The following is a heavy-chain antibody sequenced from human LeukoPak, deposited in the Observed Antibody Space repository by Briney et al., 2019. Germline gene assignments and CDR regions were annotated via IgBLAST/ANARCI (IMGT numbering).Heavy chain of an antibody. D-gene: IGHD3-22*01. V-gene: IGHV3-21*01. CDR2: ISSSSSYI. Sequence: PGGSLRLSCAASGFSFSNFGMNWVRQAPGKGLEWVSSISSSSSYIYYADSVKGRFTISRDNAKNSLYLQMNSLRAEDTAVYYCAIDSSGYYRNWGQGTLVTVSS. CDR1: GFSFSNFG. J-gene: IGHJ4*02. CDR3: AIDSSGYYRN.